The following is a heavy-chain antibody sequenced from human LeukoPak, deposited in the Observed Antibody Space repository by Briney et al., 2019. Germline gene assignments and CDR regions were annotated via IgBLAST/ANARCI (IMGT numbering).Heavy chain of an antibody. CDR3: ATGDYSFDN. J-gene: IGHJ4*02. D-gene: IGHD4-11*01. CDR1: GGSISSGSYS. CDR2: IYSSGNT. Sequence: SETLSLTCTVSGGSISSGSYSWSWFRQPAGKGLEWVGQIYSSGNTNYNPSLKSRVTMSVDTSKNQFSLRLSSVTAADTAVYYCATGDYSFDNWGQGTLVIVSS. V-gene: IGHV4-61*09.